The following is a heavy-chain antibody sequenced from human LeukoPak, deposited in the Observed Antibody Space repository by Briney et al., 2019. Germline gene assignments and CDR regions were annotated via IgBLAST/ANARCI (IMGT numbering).Heavy chain of an antibody. Sequence: SETLSLTCAVYGGSFSGYYWSWIRQPPGKGLEWIGEINHSGSTNYNPSLKSRVTISVDTSKNQFSLKLSSVTAADTAVYYCARGRWLSLGGVDYWGQGTLVTVSS. CDR3: ARGRWLSLGGVDY. CDR1: GGSFSGYY. V-gene: IGHV4-34*01. D-gene: IGHD3-16*01. J-gene: IGHJ4*02. CDR2: INHSGST.